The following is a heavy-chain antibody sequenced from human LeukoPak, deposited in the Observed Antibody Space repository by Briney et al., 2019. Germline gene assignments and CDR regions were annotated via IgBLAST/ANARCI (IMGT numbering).Heavy chain of an antibody. CDR1: GFTFNSYW. D-gene: IGHD3-10*01. V-gene: IGHV3-74*01. CDR2: INTDGSVT. Sequence: PGGSLRLSCAASGFTFNSYWMHWVRQAPGKGLVWVSRINTDGSVTNYADSVKGRFTISRDDAKNTLYLQMNSLRAEDTAVYYCARGDGSGSYRDTFDYWGQGTLVTVSS. J-gene: IGHJ4*02. CDR3: ARGDGSGSYRDTFDY.